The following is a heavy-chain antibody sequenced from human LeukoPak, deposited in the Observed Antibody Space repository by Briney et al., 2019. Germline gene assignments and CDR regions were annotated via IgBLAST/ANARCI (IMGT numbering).Heavy chain of an antibody. CDR3: AREAAAGTGYFDY. V-gene: IGHV4-34*01. Sequence: SETLSLTCAVYGGSFSGYYWSWIRQPPGKGLEWIGEINHSGSTNYNPSLKSRVTISVDTSKNQFSLKLSSVTAADTAVYYCAREAAAGTGYFDYWAREPWSPSPQ. D-gene: IGHD6-13*01. CDR2: INHSGST. CDR1: GGSFSGYY. J-gene: IGHJ4*02.